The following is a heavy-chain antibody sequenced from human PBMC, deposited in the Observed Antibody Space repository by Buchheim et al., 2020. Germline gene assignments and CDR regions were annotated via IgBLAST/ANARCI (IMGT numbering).Heavy chain of an antibody. V-gene: IGHV1-69*04. Sequence: QVQLVQSGAEVKKPGSSVKVSCKASGGTFSSYAISWVRQAPGQGLEWMGRIIPILGIANYAQKFQGRVTITADKSTSTAYMELSSLRSEDTAVYYCAGEGVRYSYGKPPRGWFDPWGQGTL. CDR2: IIPILGIA. J-gene: IGHJ5*02. D-gene: IGHD5-18*01. CDR1: GGTFSSYA. CDR3: AGEGVRYSYGKPPRGWFDP.